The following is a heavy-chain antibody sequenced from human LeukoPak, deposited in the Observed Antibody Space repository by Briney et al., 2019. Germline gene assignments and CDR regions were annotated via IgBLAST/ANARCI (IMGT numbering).Heavy chain of an antibody. J-gene: IGHJ6*04. V-gene: IGHV4-31*03. D-gene: IGHD3-10*01. CDR1: GGSISSGGYY. CDR2: IYYSGST. Sequence: SETLSLTCTVSGGSISSGGYYWSWIRQHPGKGLEWVGYIYYSGSTYYNPSLKSRATTTVDTSKNQFSLKLSSVTAADTAVYYCARDPRPTDVLLWFGDSNYGMDVWGKGTTVTVSS. CDR3: ARDPRPTDVLLWFGDSNYGMDV.